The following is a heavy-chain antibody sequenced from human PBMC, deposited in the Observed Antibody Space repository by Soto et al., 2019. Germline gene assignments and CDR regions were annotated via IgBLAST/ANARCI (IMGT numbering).Heavy chain of an antibody. CDR1: GFTFSSYG. J-gene: IGHJ4*02. Sequence: QVQLVESGGGVVQPGRSLRLSCAASGFTFSSYGMHWVRQAPGKGLEWVAVIWYDGSNKYYADSVKGRFTISRDNSKNTLYLQMNSLRAEDTAVYYCARDPPTAMVFFYYWGQGTLVTVSS. CDR3: ARDPPTAMVFFYY. V-gene: IGHV3-33*01. D-gene: IGHD5-18*01. CDR2: IWYDGSNK.